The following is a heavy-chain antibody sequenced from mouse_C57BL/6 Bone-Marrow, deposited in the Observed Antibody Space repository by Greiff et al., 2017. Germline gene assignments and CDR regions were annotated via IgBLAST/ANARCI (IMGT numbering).Heavy chain of an antibody. V-gene: IGHV1-69*01. Sequence: VQLQQPGAELVMPGASVKLSCKASGYTFTSCWMHWVKQRPGQGLEWIGEIDPSDSYTNYNQKFKGKSTLTVDKSSSTAYMQLSSLTSEDSAVYYCARERSYYSNYDFDYWGQGTTLTVSS. CDR3: ARERSYYSNYDFDY. J-gene: IGHJ2*01. D-gene: IGHD2-5*01. CDR1: GYTFTSCW. CDR2: IDPSDSYT.